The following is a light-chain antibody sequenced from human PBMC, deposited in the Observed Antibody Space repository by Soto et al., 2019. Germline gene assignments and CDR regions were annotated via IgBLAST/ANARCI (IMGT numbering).Light chain of an antibody. CDR2: YAS. Sequence: IQMTQSPSSLSASVGDRVTITCRASQDIRNDLGWYQQKPGKAPKLLIYYASNLETGVSSRFSGSGSGTDFTFTISSLQPEDIATYFCQQYENLPRFIFGPGTKVDIK. CDR3: QQYENLPRFI. V-gene: IGKV1-33*01. CDR1: QDIRND. J-gene: IGKJ3*01.